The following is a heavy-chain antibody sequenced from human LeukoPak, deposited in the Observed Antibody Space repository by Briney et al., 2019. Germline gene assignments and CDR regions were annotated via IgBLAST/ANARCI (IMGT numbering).Heavy chain of an antibody. V-gene: IGHV3-15*01. D-gene: IGHD3-22*01. CDR3: TTGSKKDHYDSEMDY. CDR2: IKSKSDGGTL. Sequence: GGSLRLSCAASGFTLNSAWMSWVRQAPGEGLEWVGRIKSKSDGGTLEYAAPVKGRFTITRDDSKNTLYLHTNSLKAEDTAIYYCTTGSKKDHYDSEMDYWGQGTLVTVSS. J-gene: IGHJ4*02. CDR1: GFTLNSAW.